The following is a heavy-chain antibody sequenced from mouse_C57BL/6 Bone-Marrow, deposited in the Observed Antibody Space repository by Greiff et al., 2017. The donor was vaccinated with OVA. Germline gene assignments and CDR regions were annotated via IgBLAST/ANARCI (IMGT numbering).Heavy chain of an antibody. CDR1: GYTFTSYT. CDR3: ARLGVVAKAY. CDR2: INPSSGYT. V-gene: IGHV1-4*01. Sequence: VKLMESGAELARPGASVKMSCKASGYTFTSYTMHWVKQRPGQGLEWIGYINPSSGYTKYNQKFKDKATLTADKSSSTAYMQLSSLTSEDSAVYYCARLGVVAKAYWGQVTLVTVSA. D-gene: IGHD1-1*01. J-gene: IGHJ3*01.